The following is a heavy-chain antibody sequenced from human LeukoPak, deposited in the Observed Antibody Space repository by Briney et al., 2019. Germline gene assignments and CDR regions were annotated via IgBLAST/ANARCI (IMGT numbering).Heavy chain of an antibody. CDR1: GGSVSSGSYY. D-gene: IGHD1-26*01. J-gene: IGHJ4*02. V-gene: IGHV4-61*01. CDR2: IYYSGST. CDR3: ARDSLGAPDY. Sequence: SETLSLTCTVSGGSVSSGSYYWSWIRQPPGNGLEWIGYIYYSGSTNYNPSLKSRVTISVDTSKNQFSLKLSPVTAADTAVYYCARDSLGAPDYWGQGTLVTVSS.